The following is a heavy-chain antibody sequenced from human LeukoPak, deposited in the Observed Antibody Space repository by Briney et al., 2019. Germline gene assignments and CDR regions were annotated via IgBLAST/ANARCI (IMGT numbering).Heavy chain of an antibody. CDR3: ARHLLRGQNFDY. V-gene: IGHV3-7*01. CDR1: GCTFSDSW. CDR2: IKDDGSDK. Sequence: GGSLRLSCGTSGCTFSDSWMCWFRQAPGQGLEGVASIKDDGSDKYYLDSVRGRFTISRDDAEDSLYLQLDDLRAEDTAVFYCARHLLRGQNFDYWGQGTLVTVSS. J-gene: IGHJ4*02.